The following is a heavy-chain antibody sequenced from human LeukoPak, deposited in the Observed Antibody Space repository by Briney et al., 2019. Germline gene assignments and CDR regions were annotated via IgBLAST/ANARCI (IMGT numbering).Heavy chain of an antibody. J-gene: IGHJ4*02. Sequence: ASVKVSCKASGYTFNSYGISWVRQAPGRGLAWMGWISAYNGNTNYAQKLQGRVTMTTDTSTSTAYMELRSLRSDDTAVYYCARDRDIVVVPAAMAFDYWGQGTLVTVSS. CDR1: GYTFNSYG. V-gene: IGHV1-18*01. CDR2: ISAYNGNT. D-gene: IGHD2-2*01. CDR3: ARDRDIVVVPAAMAFDY.